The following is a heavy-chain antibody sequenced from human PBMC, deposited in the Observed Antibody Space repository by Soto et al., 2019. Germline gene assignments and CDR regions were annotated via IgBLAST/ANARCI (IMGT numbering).Heavy chain of an antibody. CDR3: ARTKYYYDSSGYERDYYFDN. J-gene: IGHJ4*02. CDR1: GGSFTAGGYY. D-gene: IGHD3-22*01. V-gene: IGHV4-31*03. CDR2: IANSGNT. Sequence: SETLSLTCTVSGGSFTAGGYYWSWIRQHPGKGLEWIGYIANSGNTYYNPSLKSRVTISVDTSKNQFSLKLTSVTAADTAVYHCARTKYYYDSSGYERDYYFDNWGQGTLVTVSS.